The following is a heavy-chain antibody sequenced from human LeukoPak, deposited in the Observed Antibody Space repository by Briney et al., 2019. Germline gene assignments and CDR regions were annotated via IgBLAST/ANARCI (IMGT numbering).Heavy chain of an antibody. Sequence: PGGSLRLSCAASGFTFSSYGMHWVRQAPGKGLEWVAVISYDGSNKYYADSVKGRFTISRDKSKNTLYLQMNSLRVEDTAVYYCAKDNECWSGYPKSAFDYWGQGTLVTVSS. V-gene: IGHV3-30*18. D-gene: IGHD3-3*01. CDR2: ISYDGSNK. CDR1: GFTFSSYG. CDR3: AKDNECWSGYPKSAFDY. J-gene: IGHJ4*02.